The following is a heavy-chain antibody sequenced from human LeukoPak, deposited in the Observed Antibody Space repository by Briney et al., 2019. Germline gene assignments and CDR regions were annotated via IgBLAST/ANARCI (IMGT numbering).Heavy chain of an antibody. CDR2: ISSSSSYI. CDR1: GFTFSSYS. J-gene: IGHJ4*02. V-gene: IGHV3-21*01. D-gene: IGHD3-9*01. CDR3: ARDGYIGHFYYDILTGYSSTQDFDY. Sequence: GGSLRLSCAASGFTFSSYSMNWVRQAPGKGLEWVSSISSSSSYIYYADSVKGRFTISRDNAKNSLYLQMNSLRAEDTAVYYCARDGYIGHFYYDILTGYSSTQDFDYRGQGTLVTVSS.